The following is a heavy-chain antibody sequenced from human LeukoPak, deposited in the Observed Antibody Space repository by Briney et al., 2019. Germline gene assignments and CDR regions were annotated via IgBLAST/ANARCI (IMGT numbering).Heavy chain of an antibody. D-gene: IGHD3-22*01. CDR1: GYSFTSYW. Sequence: GESLKISCKGSGYSFTSYWIGCVRQMPGKGLEWMAIIYPGDSDTRYSPSFQGQVTVSADKSISTAYLQWSSLKASDTAMYYCARCTYYYDSSGYYRHPYYFDYWGQGTLLTVSS. CDR3: ARCTYYYDSSGYYRHPYYFDY. J-gene: IGHJ4*02. V-gene: IGHV5-51*01. CDR2: IYPGDSDT.